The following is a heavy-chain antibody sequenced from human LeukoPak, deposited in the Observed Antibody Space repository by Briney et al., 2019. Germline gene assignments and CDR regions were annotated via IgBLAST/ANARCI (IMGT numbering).Heavy chain of an antibody. D-gene: IGHD4-17*01. CDR3: ARDNYGDYGMDV. V-gene: IGHV3-53*01. CDR2: IYSGGST. J-gene: IGHJ6*04. CDR1: GFTFSSYE. Sequence: QSGGSLRLSCAASGFTFSSYEMNWVRQAPGKGREWGSVIYSGGSTYYADCVKGRFTISRDNSKNTLYLQMNSLRAEDTAVYYCARDNYGDYGMDVWGKGTTVTVSS.